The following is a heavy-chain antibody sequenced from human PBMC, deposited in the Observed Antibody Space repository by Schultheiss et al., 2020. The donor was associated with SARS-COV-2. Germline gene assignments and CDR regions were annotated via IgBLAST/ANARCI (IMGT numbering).Heavy chain of an antibody. Sequence: SETLSLTCTVSGGSISSYYWSWIRQPPGKGLEWIGYIYYSGSTNYNPSLKSRVTISVDTSKNQFSLKLSSVTAADTAVYYCARSRSTSCYPFDYWGQGTLVTVSS. J-gene: IGHJ4*02. D-gene: IGHD2-2*01. V-gene: IGHV4-59*08. CDR3: ARSRSTSCYPFDY. CDR1: GGSISSYY. CDR2: IYYSGST.